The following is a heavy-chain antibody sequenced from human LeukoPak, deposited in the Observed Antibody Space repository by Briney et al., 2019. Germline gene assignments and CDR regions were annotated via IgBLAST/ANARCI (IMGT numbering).Heavy chain of an antibody. V-gene: IGHV4-39*01. Sequence: SETLSLTCSVSGGSISSSSSYRGWIHQPPGKGLEWIGSIYYSGSSFDNPALKSRVTISVDTSKNQFSLKLSPVTAADTAVYYCARHRSGWLQSSFDYWGQGTLVTVSS. D-gene: IGHD5-24*01. CDR3: ARHRSGWLQSSFDY. CDR2: IYYSGSS. CDR1: GGSISSSSSY. J-gene: IGHJ4*02.